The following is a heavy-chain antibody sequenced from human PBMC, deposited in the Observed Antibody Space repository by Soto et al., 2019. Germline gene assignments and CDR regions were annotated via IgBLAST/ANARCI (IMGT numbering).Heavy chain of an antibody. CDR1: GFTFSSYA. Sequence: GGSLRLSSAASGFTFSSYAMSWVRQAPGKGLEWVTAISGSGGSTYYADSVKGRFTISRDNSKNTLYLQMNSLRAEDTAVYYCAKVGGEMATIEDAFDIWGQGTMVTGSS. CDR3: AKVGGEMATIEDAFDI. V-gene: IGHV3-23*01. CDR2: ISGSGGST. J-gene: IGHJ3*02. D-gene: IGHD5-12*01.